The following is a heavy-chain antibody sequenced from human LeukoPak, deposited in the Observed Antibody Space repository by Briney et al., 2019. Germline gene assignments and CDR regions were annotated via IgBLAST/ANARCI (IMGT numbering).Heavy chain of an antibody. CDR1: GGSISSYY. J-gene: IGHJ4*02. D-gene: IGHD6-19*01. Sequence: TSETLSLTCTVSGGSISSYYWSWIRQPPGKGLEWIGYIYYSGSTNYNPSLKSRVTISVDTSKNQFSLKLSSVTAADTAVYYCASFLGGGWYYFDYWGQGTLVTVSS. V-gene: IGHV4-59*01. CDR3: ASFLGGGWYYFDY. CDR2: IYYSGST.